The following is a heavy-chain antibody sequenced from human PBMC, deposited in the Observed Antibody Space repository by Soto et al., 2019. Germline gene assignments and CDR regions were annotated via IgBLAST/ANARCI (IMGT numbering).Heavy chain of an antibody. CDR2: ISSSSSYI. CDR3: ARGILYYDFWSGYYTIDY. J-gene: IGHJ4*02. Sequence: EVQLVESGGGLVKPGGSLRLSCAASGFTFSSYSMNWVRQAPGKGLEWVSSISSSSSYIYYADSVKGRFTISRDNAKNSLYLQMNSLRAEDTAVYYCARGILYYDFWSGYYTIDYWGQGTLVTVSS. CDR1: GFTFSSYS. V-gene: IGHV3-21*01. D-gene: IGHD3-3*01.